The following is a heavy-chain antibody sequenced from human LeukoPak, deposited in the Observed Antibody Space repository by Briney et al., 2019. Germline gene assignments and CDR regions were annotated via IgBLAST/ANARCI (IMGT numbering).Heavy chain of an antibody. CDR2: IKQDGSEK. CDR1: GFTFSSYW. J-gene: IGHJ4*02. D-gene: IGHD3-22*01. Sequence: GGSLRLSCAASGFTFSSYWMSWVRQAPGKGLEWVANIKQDGSEKYYVDSVKGRFTISRDNAKNSLYLQMNSLRAEDTAVYYCARDSKSIMVVTGYYFDYWGQGTLVTVSS. V-gene: IGHV3-7*01. CDR3: ARDSKSIMVVTGYYFDY.